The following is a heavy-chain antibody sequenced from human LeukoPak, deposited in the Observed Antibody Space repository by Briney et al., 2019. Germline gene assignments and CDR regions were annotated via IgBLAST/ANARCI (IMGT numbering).Heavy chain of an antibody. V-gene: IGHV4-38-2*02. CDR1: GYSISSGYY. Sequence: SETLSLTCTVSGYSISSGYYWGWIRQPPGKGLEWIGSIYHSGSTYYNPSLKSRVTISVDTSKNQFSLKLSSVTAADTAVYYCARENDSYCFDYWGQGTLVTVSS. J-gene: IGHJ4*02. D-gene: IGHD3-22*01. CDR3: ARENDSYCFDY. CDR2: IYHSGST.